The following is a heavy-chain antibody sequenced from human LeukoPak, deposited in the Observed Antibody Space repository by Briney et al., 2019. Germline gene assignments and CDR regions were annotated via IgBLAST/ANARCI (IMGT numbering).Heavy chain of an antibody. J-gene: IGHJ3*02. V-gene: IGHV3-33*01. CDR2: IWYDGSNK. CDR1: GFTFSSYG. D-gene: IGHD2-15*01. Sequence: GGSLRLSCAASGFTFSSYGMHWVRQAPGKGLEWVAVIWYDGSNKYYADSVKGRLTISRDNSKNTLYLQMNSLRAEDTAVYYCARGYQYCSGGSCYSYAFDIWGQGTMVTVSS. CDR3: ARGYQYCSGGSCYSYAFDI.